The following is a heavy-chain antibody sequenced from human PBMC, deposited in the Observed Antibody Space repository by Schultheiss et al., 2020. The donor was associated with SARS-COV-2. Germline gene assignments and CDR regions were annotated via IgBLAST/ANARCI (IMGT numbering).Heavy chain of an antibody. Sequence: ASVKVSCKASGYTFIGYYMHWVRQAPGQGLEWMGRINPNSGGTNYAQKLQGRVTITTDTSTSTAYMELRSLRSDDTAVYYCASNSYATTYYFDYWGQGTLVTVSS. CDR3: ASNSYATTYYFDY. CDR1: GYTFIGYY. J-gene: IGHJ4*02. D-gene: IGHD5-18*01. V-gene: IGHV1-2*06. CDR2: INPNSGGT.